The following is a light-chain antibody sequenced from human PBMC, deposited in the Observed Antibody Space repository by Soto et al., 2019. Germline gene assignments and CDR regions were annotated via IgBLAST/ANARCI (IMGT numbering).Light chain of an antibody. V-gene: IGLV2-14*01. CDR3: SSYTSSSTRDV. Sequence: QSVLTQPASVSGSPGQSITISCTGTSSDVGGYNYVSWYQQHPGKAPKLMIYDVSNRPSGVSNRFSGSKSGNTASLTISGLQAEDEADYDCSSYTSSSTRDVFGTGTKLTVL. CDR2: DVS. J-gene: IGLJ1*01. CDR1: SSDVGGYNY.